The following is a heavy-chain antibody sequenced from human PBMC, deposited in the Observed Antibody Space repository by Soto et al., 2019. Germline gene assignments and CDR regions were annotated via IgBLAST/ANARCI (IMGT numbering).Heavy chain of an antibody. J-gene: IGHJ4*02. CDR2: ISSSSSTI. CDR1: GFTFSSXS. Sequence: EVQLVESGGGLVQPGGSLRLSCAASGFTFSSXSMNWVRQAPGKGLEWVSYISSSSSTIYYADSVKGRFTISRDNAKNSLYLQMNSLRAEDTAVYYCARANYYGSPGDFDYWGQGTLVTVSS. CDR3: ARANYYGSPGDFDY. V-gene: IGHV3-48*01. D-gene: IGHD3-10*01.